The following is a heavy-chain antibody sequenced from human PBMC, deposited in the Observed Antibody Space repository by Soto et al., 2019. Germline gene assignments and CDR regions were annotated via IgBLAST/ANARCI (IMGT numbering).Heavy chain of an antibody. CDR3: VATTVTTIALDY. J-gene: IGHJ4*02. V-gene: IGHV4-31*06. D-gene: IGHD4-17*01. Sequence: QVQLRESGPGLVKPSQTLSLTCTVSGGSISNDNYYWTWIRQHPGKGLEWIGYSYYSGSTYYNPSLKSRFSISVDTSKNQFSLKLSSVTAADTAVYYFVATTVTTIALDYWGQGTLVTVSS. CDR1: GGSISNDNYY. CDR2: SYYSGST.